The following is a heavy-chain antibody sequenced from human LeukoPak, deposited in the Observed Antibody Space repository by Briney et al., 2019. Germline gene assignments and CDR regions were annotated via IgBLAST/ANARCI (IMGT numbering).Heavy chain of an antibody. CDR3: ARDKYLGYCSGGSCYFLKYYFDY. CDR1: SGSFSGYY. Sequence: SETRSLTCAVYSGSFSGYYWSWIRQPPGKGLGWIGEINHSGSTNYNPTLKSRVTISVDTSKNQFSLKLSSVTAADTAVYYCARDKYLGYCSGGSCYFLKYYFDYWGQGTLVTVSS. CDR2: INHSGST. D-gene: IGHD2-15*01. J-gene: IGHJ4*02. V-gene: IGHV4-34*01.